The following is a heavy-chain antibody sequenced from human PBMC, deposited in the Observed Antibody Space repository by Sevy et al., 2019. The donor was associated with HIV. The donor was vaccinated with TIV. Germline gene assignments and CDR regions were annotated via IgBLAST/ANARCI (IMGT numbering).Heavy chain of an antibody. D-gene: IGHD4-4*01. Sequence: SETLSLICTVSGDSINNGDYYWSWIRQHPGKGLEWIGKIYYTGTTYYNPSLKSRLRISVERSENTLSLSLRSVTAADTAVYYCARTTVTTLSSARNNWFDPWGQGTLVTVSS. J-gene: IGHJ5*02. CDR2: IYYTGTT. CDR3: ARTTVTTLSSARNNWFDP. V-gene: IGHV4-31*03. CDR1: GDSINNGDYY.